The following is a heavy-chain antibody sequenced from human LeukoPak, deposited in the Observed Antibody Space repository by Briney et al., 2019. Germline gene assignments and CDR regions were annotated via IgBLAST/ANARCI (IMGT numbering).Heavy chain of an antibody. CDR1: GFTFSSYS. V-gene: IGHV3-48*04. CDR3: VRQYSYDSSGYYPWDY. J-gene: IGHJ4*02. CDR2: ISSSSNTI. Sequence: GGSLRLSCAASGFTFSSYSMNWVRQAPGKGLEWVSYISSSSNTIYYADSVKGRFTISRDNAKNTLYLQMNSLRAEDTAMYYCVRQYSYDSSGYYPWDYWGQGTLVTVSS. D-gene: IGHD3-22*01.